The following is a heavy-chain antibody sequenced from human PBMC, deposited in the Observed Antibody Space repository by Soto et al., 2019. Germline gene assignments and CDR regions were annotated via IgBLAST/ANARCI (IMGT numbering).Heavy chain of an antibody. V-gene: IGHV4-31*03. CDR2: IYYSGST. CDR1: GGSISSGGYY. J-gene: IGHJ5*02. CDR3: AREVPADGDYDFWSGWVDRHDWFDP. D-gene: IGHD3-3*01. Sequence: QVQLQESGPGLVKPSQTLSLTCTVSGGSISSGGYYWSWIRQHPGKGLEWIGYIYYSGSTYYNPSLKSRVTISVDTSKNQFSLKLSSVTAADTAVYYCAREVPADGDYDFWSGWVDRHDWFDPWGQGTLVTVSS.